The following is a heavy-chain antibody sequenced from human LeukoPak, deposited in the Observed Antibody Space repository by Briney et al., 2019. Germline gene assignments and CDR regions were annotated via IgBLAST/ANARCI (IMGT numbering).Heavy chain of an antibody. Sequence: SETLSLTCTVSGGSISSSSYSWGWIRQPPGKGLEWIGSIYYSGSTYYNPSLKSRVTISVDTSKNQFSLKLSSVTAADTAVYYCARQNYDILTGLNWFDPWGQGTLVTVSS. CDR3: ARQNYDILTGLNWFDP. CDR2: IYYSGST. J-gene: IGHJ5*02. D-gene: IGHD3-9*01. V-gene: IGHV4-39*01. CDR1: GGSISSSSYS.